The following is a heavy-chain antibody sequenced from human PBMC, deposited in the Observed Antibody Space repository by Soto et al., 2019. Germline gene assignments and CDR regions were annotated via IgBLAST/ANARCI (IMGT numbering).Heavy chain of an antibody. J-gene: IGHJ5*02. D-gene: IGHD3-10*01. Sequence: ASVKVSCKASGYTFTSYDINWVRQATGQGLEWMGWMNPNSGNTGYAQKFQGRVTITRNTSISTAYMELSSLRSEDTAAYYCARDRNIDYGSGRRTWFDPWGQGTLVTVSS. CDR1: GYTFTSYD. CDR3: ARDRNIDYGSGRRTWFDP. CDR2: MNPNSGNT. V-gene: IGHV1-8*01.